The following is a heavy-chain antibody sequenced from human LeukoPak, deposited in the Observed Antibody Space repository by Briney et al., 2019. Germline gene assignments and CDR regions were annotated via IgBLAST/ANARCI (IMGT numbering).Heavy chain of an antibody. V-gene: IGHV3-23*01. Sequence: PGGSLRLSCAASGFTFSSYAMSRVRQAPGKGLEWVSAISGSGGSTYYADSVKGRFTISRDNSKNTLYLQMNSLRAEDTAVYYCAKDRSYIVATITSDYWGQGTLVTVSS. CDR3: AKDRSYIVATITSDY. J-gene: IGHJ4*02. CDR1: GFTFSSYA. CDR2: ISGSGGST. D-gene: IGHD5-12*01.